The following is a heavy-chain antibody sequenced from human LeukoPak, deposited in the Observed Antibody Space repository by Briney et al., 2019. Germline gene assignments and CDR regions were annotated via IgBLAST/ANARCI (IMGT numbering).Heavy chain of an antibody. D-gene: IGHD6-13*01. Sequence: SETLSLTCAVYGGSFSGYYWSWIRQPPGKGLEWIGEINHSGGTNYNPSLKSRVTISVDTSKNQFSLKLSSVTAADTAVYYCARGLAAAGTYYYYYMDVWGKGTTVTVSS. CDR1: GGSFSGYY. CDR3: ARGLAAAGTYYYYYMDV. J-gene: IGHJ6*03. V-gene: IGHV4-34*01. CDR2: INHSGGT.